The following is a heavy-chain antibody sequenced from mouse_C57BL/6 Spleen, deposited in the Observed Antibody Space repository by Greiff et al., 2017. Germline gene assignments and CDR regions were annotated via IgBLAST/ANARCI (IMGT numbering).Heavy chain of an antibody. CDR2: IDPSDSET. CDR1: GYTFTSYW. V-gene: IGHV1-52*01. CDR3: SRRGGNWNFEY. J-gene: IGHJ2*01. D-gene: IGHD2-1*01. Sequence: QVQLQQSGAELVRPGSSVKLSCKASGYTFTSYWMHWVKQRPIQGLEWIGNIDPSDSETHYNQKFKDKATLTVDKSSSTAYMQLSSLTSEDSAVYYWSRRGGNWNFEYWGQGNTLKVSS.